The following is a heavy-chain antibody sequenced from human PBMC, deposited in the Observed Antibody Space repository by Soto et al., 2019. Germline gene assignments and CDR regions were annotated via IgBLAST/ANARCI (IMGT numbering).Heavy chain of an antibody. J-gene: IGHJ3*02. V-gene: IGHV1-8*01. CDR2: MNPNSGNT. CDR1: GDTLTSYD. D-gene: IGHD6-19*01. Sequence: GASVKVSCKASGDTLTSYDSKWVRQATKQGLEWMGWMNPNSGNTGYAQKFQGRVTMTRNTSISTAYMELSSLRSEDTAVYYCARARDSLSGWYFAFDIWGQGTMVT. CDR3: ARARDSLSGWYFAFDI.